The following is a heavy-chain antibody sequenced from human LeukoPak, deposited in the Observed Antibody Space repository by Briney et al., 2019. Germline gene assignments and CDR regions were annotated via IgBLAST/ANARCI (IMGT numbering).Heavy chain of an antibody. CDR3: AREGATHFDY. V-gene: IGHV1-46*01. CDR2: INPSGGST. Sequence: ASVKVSCKASGYTFTSYYMHWVRQAPGQGLEWMGIINPSGGSTSYAQKFQGRVTITADESTSTAYMELSSLRSEDTAVYYCAREGATHFDYWGQGTLVTVSS. D-gene: IGHD1-26*01. CDR1: GYTFTSYY. J-gene: IGHJ4*02.